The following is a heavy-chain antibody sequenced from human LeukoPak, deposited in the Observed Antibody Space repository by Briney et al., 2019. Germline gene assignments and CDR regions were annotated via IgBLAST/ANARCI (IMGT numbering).Heavy chain of an antibody. D-gene: IGHD2-15*01. CDR1: GGSFSDYF. Sequence: KPSETLFLTCAAYGGSFSDYFWSWVRQPPGKGLEWIGEISHSGRTNYNPSLKSRVSISLDTSKNQFSLELNSVTAADTSVYYCARGRGYCSGGSCYNWFDPWGQGTLVTVSS. CDR3: ARGRGYCSGGSCYNWFDP. V-gene: IGHV4-34*01. CDR2: ISHSGRT. J-gene: IGHJ5*02.